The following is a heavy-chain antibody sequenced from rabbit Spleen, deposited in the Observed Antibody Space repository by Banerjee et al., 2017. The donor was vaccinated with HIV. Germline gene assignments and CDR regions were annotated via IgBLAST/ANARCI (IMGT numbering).Heavy chain of an antibody. CDR1: GFSFGGRDV. Sequence: QEQLVESGGGLVQPEGSLTLTCTASGFSFGGRDVMCWVRQAPGKGLEWIACINVATGKPVYATWAKGRFTISRTSSTTVTLQMTSLTAADTATYFCARDLVDAIGWNFNLWGPGTLVTVS. CDR2: INVATGKP. J-gene: IGHJ4*01. CDR3: ARDLVDAIGWNFNL. V-gene: IGHV1S45*01. D-gene: IGHD6-1*01.